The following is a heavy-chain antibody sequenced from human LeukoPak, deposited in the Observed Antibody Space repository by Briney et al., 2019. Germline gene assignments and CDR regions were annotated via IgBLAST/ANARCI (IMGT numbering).Heavy chain of an antibody. V-gene: IGHV3-11*01. CDR2: ISSSGSTI. CDR3: AAGYYVLNSSGYVEYFQH. D-gene: IGHD3-22*01. Sequence: PGGSLRLSCAASGFTFSDYYMSWIRQAPGKGPEWVSYISSSGSTIYYADSVKGRFTISRDNAKNSLYLQMNSLRAEDTAVYYCAAGYYVLNSSGYVEYFQHWGQGTLVTVSS. CDR1: GFTFSDYY. J-gene: IGHJ1*01.